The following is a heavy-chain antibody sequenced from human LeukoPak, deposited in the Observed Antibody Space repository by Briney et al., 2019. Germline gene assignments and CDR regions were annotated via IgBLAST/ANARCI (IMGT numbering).Heavy chain of an antibody. Sequence: PGGSLRLSCAVSGFSIRSSWMSWVRQIPGKGLEWVADMNEDGSVTWYADSVKGRFTVSGDNAKNSVDLQMSSLRAEDTAVYYCARDPAWGAIDYWGQGTLVTVSS. CDR2: MNEDGSVT. CDR3: ARDPAWGAIDY. D-gene: IGHD7-27*01. V-gene: IGHV3-7*01. CDR1: GFSIRSSW. J-gene: IGHJ4*02.